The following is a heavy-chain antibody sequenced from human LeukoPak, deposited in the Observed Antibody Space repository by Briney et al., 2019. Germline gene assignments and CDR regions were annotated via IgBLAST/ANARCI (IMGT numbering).Heavy chain of an antibody. CDR1: GFTFRTYA. CDR2: ISDSGGTT. D-gene: IGHD5-18*01. J-gene: IGHJ4*02. Sequence: GGSLRLSCVASGFTFRTYAMSWVRQAPGKGLEWVSGISDSGGTTYYVDSVKGRFTISRDNSKNTLYLQMNSLRAEDTAVYYCARDAGYGYDRFDYWGQGTQVTVSS. CDR3: ARDAGYGYDRFDY. V-gene: IGHV3-23*01.